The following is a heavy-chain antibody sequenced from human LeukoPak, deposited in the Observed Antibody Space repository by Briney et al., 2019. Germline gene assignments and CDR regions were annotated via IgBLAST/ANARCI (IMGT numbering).Heavy chain of an antibody. D-gene: IGHD1-1*01. CDR2: NHYSGST. CDR1: GGSISSYY. J-gene: IGHJ4*02. CDR3: VRVGGTGHFDD. Sequence: SETLSLTCSVSGGSISSYYWTWIRQFPGQGLEWIGYNHYSGSTNHNPSLRSRVTMSVDTSRNQFSLKLSSVTAADTAVYFCVRVGGTGHFDDWGQGTLVTVSS. V-gene: IGHV4-59*01.